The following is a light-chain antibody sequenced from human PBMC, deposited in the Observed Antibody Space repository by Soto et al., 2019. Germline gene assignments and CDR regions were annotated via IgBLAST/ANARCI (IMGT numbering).Light chain of an antibody. CDR2: DVS. CDR3: SSYSSSSTHVV. V-gene: IGLV2-14*03. J-gene: IGLJ2*01. CDR1: TSDVGGYNY. Sequence: QSALTQPASVSGSPGQSITISCTGTTSDVGGYNYVSWYQQHPGKAPKLMIYDVSNRPSGVSNRFSASKSGNTASLTISGLQAEDEGDYYCSSYSSSSTHVVVGGGTKLTVL.